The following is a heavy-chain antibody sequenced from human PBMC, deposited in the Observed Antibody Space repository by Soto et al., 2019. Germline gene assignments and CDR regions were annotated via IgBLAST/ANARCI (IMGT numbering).Heavy chain of an antibody. CDR1: GFTVSSNY. J-gene: IGHJ4*02. CDR2: IYSGGST. CDR3: AVTIFGVVPPYFDY. V-gene: IGHV3-53*01. Sequence: GGSLRLACAASGFTVSSNYMGWVRQAPGKGLEWVSVIYSGGSTYYADSVKGRSTISRDNSKNTLYLQMNSLRAEDTAVYYCAVTIFGVVPPYFDYWGQGTLVTVSS. D-gene: IGHD3-3*01.